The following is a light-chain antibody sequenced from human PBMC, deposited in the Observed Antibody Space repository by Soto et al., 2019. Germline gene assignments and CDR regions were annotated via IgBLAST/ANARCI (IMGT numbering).Light chain of an antibody. CDR3: CSYAGIPWV. CDR1: SSDVGSYNL. Sequence: QSALTQPASVSGSPGQSITISCTGTSSDVGSYNLVSWYQQHPGKAPKLMIYEGSKRPSGVSNRISGSKSGDTASLTISGLQAEDEADYYCCSYAGIPWVFGGGTKVTVL. V-gene: IGLV2-23*01. J-gene: IGLJ3*02. CDR2: EGS.